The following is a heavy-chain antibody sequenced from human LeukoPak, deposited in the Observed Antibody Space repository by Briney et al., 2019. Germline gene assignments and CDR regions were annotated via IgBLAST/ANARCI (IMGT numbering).Heavy chain of an antibody. Sequence: GGSLRLSCAASGFTFRNYGMNWVRQAPGKGLEWVTIIWYDGSNKYYADSVKGRFIISRDNSKNALYLQMNSLRVEDTAVYYCAIDPNWGTHSWGQGVLVTVSS. CDR1: GFTFRNYG. D-gene: IGHD7-27*01. J-gene: IGHJ4*02. V-gene: IGHV3-33*01. CDR3: AIDPNWGTHS. CDR2: IWYDGSNK.